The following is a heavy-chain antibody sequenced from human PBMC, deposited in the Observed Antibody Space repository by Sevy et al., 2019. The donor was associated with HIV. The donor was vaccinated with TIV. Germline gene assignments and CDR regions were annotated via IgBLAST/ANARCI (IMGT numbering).Heavy chain of an antibody. CDR3: ARGRGGGLDF. D-gene: IGHD3-16*01. V-gene: IGHV3-53*01. Sequence: GGSLRLSCAASGFTVSSNYMNWVRQAPGRGLEWVSVIYTGGSTYYSDSVKGRFAISRDNSKNTLYLQMNSLRAEDTAVYYCARGRGGGLDFWGQGALVTVSS. CDR1: GFTVSSNY. CDR2: IYTGGST. J-gene: IGHJ4*02.